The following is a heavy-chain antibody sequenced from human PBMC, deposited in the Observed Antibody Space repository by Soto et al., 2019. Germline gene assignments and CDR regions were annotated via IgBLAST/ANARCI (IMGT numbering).Heavy chain of an antibody. J-gene: IGHJ6*02. CDR1: GFTFRTYT. V-gene: IGHV3-21*01. CDR3: ARDRGYDAHDYYYNAMDV. Sequence: GGSLRLSCVASGFTFRTYTMNWVRQAPGKGLEWVSGIRGFSPYTFYAESVKGRFTISRDNAKNSLYLQMNSLGVEDTAVYYCARDRGYDAHDYYYNAMDVWGQGTTVTVSS. CDR2: IRGFSPYT. D-gene: IGHD2-15*01.